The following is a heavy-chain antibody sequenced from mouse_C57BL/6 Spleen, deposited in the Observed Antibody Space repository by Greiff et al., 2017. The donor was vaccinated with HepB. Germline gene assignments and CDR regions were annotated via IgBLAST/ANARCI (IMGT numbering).Heavy chain of an antibody. CDR1: GFTFSDYG. CDR2: ISSGSSTI. CDR3: ARLSWDAMDY. J-gene: IGHJ4*01. V-gene: IGHV5-17*01. Sequence: EVKLMESGGGLVKPGGSLKLSCAASGFTFSDYGMHWVRQAPEKGLEWVAYISSGSSTIYYADTVQGRFTISSDNAKNTLFLHMTSLRSEDTAMYYCARLSWDAMDYWGQGTSVTVSS. D-gene: IGHD4-1*01.